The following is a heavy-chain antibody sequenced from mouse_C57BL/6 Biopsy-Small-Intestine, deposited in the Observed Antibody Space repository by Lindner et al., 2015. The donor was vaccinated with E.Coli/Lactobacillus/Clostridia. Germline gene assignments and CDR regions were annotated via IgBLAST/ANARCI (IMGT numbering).Heavy chain of an antibody. Sequence: VQLQESGAELVKPGASVKISCKASGYAFSSYWMNWVKQRPGKGLEWIGQIHPGDGDIDYNGKFKGKATLTADKSSSTAYMQLNSLTSEDSAVYFCARGERGDFDYWGQGTTLTVSS. CDR1: GYAFSSYW. J-gene: IGHJ2*01. CDR2: IHPGDGDI. V-gene: IGHV1-80*01. CDR3: ARGERGDFDY.